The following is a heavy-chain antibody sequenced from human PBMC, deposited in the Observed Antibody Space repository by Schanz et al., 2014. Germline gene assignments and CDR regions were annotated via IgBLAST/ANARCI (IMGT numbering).Heavy chain of an antibody. V-gene: IGHV1-46*01. CDR3: ARGGGPEDVFDI. CDR1: GYTFVSYS. J-gene: IGHJ3*02. D-gene: IGHD5-12*01. CDR2: INPSGGGT. Sequence: QVQLVQSGAEVKKPGASVKVSCKASGYTFVSYSMHWVRQAPGQGLEWMGIINPSGGGTSYALRFQDRVAVTRDTSRSTVYMELSSLRSDDTAVYYCARGGGPEDVFDIWGQGTILTVSS.